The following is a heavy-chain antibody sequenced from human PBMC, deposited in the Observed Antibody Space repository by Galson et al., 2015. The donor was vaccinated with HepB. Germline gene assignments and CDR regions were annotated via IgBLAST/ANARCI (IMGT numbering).Heavy chain of an antibody. V-gene: IGHV3-30*04. CDR1: GFGFSDFA. Sequence: SLRLSCAASGFGFSDFALHWVRQGPGKGPEWVALISHDGKHQYYADSVRGRFTVSRDISKNTLNLQMNSLRVEDTGIYYCARDPDDTEGYYMTFEYWGQGTLVTVSS. D-gene: IGHD1-26*01. CDR3: ARDPDDTEGYYMTFEY. CDR2: ISHDGKHQ. J-gene: IGHJ4*02.